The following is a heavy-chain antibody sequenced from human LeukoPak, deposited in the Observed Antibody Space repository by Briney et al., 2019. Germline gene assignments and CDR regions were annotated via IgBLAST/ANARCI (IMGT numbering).Heavy chain of an antibody. V-gene: IGHV4-4*07. CDR2: IYATGNT. Sequence: SETLSLTCTDSGVSVSSFYWTWIRQPAGKGLEWIGRIYATGNTNFNPSLKSRVTMSIDTSKNQFSLKLSSVTAADTAVYYCARDDYDDSTRGLDYWGHGTLVTVSS. D-gene: IGHD4-17*01. J-gene: IGHJ4*01. CDR1: GVSVSSFY. CDR3: ARDDYDDSTRGLDY.